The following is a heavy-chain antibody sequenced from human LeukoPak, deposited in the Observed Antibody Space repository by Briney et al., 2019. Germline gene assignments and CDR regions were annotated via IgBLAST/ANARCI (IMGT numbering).Heavy chain of an antibody. CDR3: ATDFRVGARHYMDV. CDR1: GYTLTELS. CDR2: FDPEDGET. D-gene: IGHD1-26*01. J-gene: IGHJ6*03. V-gene: IGHV1-24*01. Sequence: ASVKVSCKVSGYTLTELSMHWVRQAPGKGLEWMGGFDPEDGETIYAQKFQGRVTMTEDTSTDTAYMELSSLRSEDTAVYYCATDFRVGARHYMDVWGKGTTVAVSS.